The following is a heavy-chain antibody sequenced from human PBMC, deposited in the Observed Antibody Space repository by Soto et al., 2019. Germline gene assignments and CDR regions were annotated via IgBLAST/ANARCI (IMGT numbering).Heavy chain of an antibody. CDR2: ISGGGDAA. D-gene: IGHD7-27*01. J-gene: IGHJ2*01. CDR1: GFTFINYA. Sequence: EVQVLESGGGLVQPGGSLRLSCAGSGFTFINYAMNWVRQAPGKGLEWVSSISGGGDAAFFPDSVRGRFTISRDNSKNTVTLQMNSLEVDDTAVYYCARKILGSTTRPNCWYFDLWGRGTLVTVSS. CDR3: ARKILGSTTRPNCWYFDL. V-gene: IGHV3-23*01.